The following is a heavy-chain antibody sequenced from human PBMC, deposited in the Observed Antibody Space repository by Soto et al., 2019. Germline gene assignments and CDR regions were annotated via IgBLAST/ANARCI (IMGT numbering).Heavy chain of an antibody. Sequence: SETLSLTCAVYGGSFSGYYWSWIRQPPGKGLEWIGEINHSGSTNYNPSLKSRVTISVDTSKNQFSLKLSSVTAADTAVYYCARRPQITMVRGATFDYWGQGTLVTVSS. D-gene: IGHD3-10*01. CDR2: INHSGST. J-gene: IGHJ4*02. V-gene: IGHV4-34*01. CDR1: GGSFSGYY. CDR3: ARRPQITMVRGATFDY.